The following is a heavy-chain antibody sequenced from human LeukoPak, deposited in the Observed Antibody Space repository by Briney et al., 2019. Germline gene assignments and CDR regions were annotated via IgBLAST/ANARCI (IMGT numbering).Heavy chain of an antibody. CDR2: IYYSGST. J-gene: IGHJ4*02. CDR3: ARVRTAMELYYFDY. V-gene: IGHV4-59*01. Sequence: NTSETLSLTCTVSGGSISSYYWSWIRQPPGKGLEWIGYIYYSGSTSYNPSLKSRVTISVDTSKNQFSLKLSSVTAADTAVYYCARVRTAMELYYFDYWGQGTLVTVSS. D-gene: IGHD5-18*01. CDR1: GGSISSYY.